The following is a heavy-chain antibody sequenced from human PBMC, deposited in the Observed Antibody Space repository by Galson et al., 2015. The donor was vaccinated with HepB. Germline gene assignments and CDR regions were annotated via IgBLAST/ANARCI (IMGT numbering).Heavy chain of an antibody. V-gene: IGHV4-39*07. J-gene: IGHJ6*02. Sequence: ETLSLTCTVSGGSISSYYYWGWLRQPPGKGLEWIGTISYSGTTYYNPSLRSRVTILVDSSKIHFSLRLSSVTAADTAVYYCAGVSVKYSGGFQRRVSYYGMDVWGPGTTVTVSS. CDR3: AGVSVKYSGGFQRRVSYYGMDV. CDR2: ISYSGTT. D-gene: IGHD1-26*01. CDR1: GGSISSYYY.